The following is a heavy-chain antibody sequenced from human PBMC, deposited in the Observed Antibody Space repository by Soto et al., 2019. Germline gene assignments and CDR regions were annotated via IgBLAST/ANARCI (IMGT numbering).Heavy chain of an antibody. CDR3: TRNNRVGAFDI. J-gene: IGHJ3*02. CDR1: GFTFSSYS. V-gene: IGHV3-48*01. D-gene: IGHD3-10*01. CDR2: ISSSSSTT. Sequence: GGSLRLSCAASGFTFSSYSMNWVRQAPGKGLEWVSYISSSSSTTEYAASVKGRFTISRDDSDNSLFLHMNSLKTDDTAVYYCTRNNRVGAFDIWGQGTMVTVSS.